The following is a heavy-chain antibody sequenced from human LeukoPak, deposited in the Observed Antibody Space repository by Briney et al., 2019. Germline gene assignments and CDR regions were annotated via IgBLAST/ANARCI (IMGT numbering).Heavy chain of an antibody. CDR3: ARDRDDGSDY. CDR1: AGTLIIYA. CDR2: IIPILGIA. V-gene: IGHV1-69*04. J-gene: IGHJ4*02. Sequence: ASVKVSCKASAGTLIIYAISWVRQAPGQGLEWMGRIIPILGIANYAQKFQGRVTITADKSTSTAYMELSSLRSEDTAVYYCARDRDDGSDYWGQGTLVTVSS. D-gene: IGHD3-10*01.